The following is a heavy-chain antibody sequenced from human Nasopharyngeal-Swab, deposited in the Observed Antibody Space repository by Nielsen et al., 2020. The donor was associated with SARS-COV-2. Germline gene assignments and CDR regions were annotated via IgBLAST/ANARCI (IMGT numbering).Heavy chain of an antibody. CDR3: ARESLHYYGSGSYYNVLDY. CDR2: IYTSGST. D-gene: IGHD3-10*01. Sequence: SETLSLTCTVSGGAISRYYGSWSRQRAGKGLEWIGRIYTSGSTNYNPSLKSRVTMSVDTSKNQFALKLSSVTAADTAVYYCARESLHYYGSGSYYNVLDYWGQGTLVTVSS. J-gene: IGHJ4*02. CDR1: GGAISRYY. V-gene: IGHV4-4*07.